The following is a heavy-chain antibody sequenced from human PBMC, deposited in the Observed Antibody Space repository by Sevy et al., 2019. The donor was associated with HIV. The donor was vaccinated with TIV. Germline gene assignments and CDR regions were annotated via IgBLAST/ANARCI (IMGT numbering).Heavy chain of an antibody. CDR2: ISTGRSTI. V-gene: IGHV3-48*01. Sequence: GGSLRLSCAASGFTFISYSFNWVRQAPGKGLEWLSYISTGRSTIYYADSVKGRFTISRDNAKKSLYLQMNSLRVDDTAVYYCAREGGYSDQGMDVWGQGTTVTVSS. D-gene: IGHD5-18*01. CDR3: AREGGYSDQGMDV. CDR1: GFTFISYS. J-gene: IGHJ6*02.